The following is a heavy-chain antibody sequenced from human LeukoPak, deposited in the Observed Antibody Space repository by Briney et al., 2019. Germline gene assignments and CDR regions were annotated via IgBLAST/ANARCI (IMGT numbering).Heavy chain of an antibody. CDR1: GFSFSASS. J-gene: IGHJ4*02. CDR3: TREGGSTDAGF. D-gene: IGHD5/OR15-5a*01. V-gene: IGHV3-21*06. Sequence: PGGSLRLSCEASGFSFSASSMNWVRQAPGKGLEWVSSIFGDGPGLYYADSVKCRFTISRDNGKNSVYLEMNSLRDDDTAVYYCTREGGSTDAGFWGQGTLVTVSS. CDR2: IFGDGPGL.